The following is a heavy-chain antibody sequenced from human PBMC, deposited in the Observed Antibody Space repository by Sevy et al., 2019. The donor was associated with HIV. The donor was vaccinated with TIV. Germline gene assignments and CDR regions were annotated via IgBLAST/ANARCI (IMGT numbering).Heavy chain of an antibody. CDR3: AGACCSDDRFGVLGAFDF. J-gene: IGHJ3*01. CDR2: THYRSKWYN. V-gene: IGHV6-1*01. CDR1: GDSVSSNIAA. Sequence: SQTLSLTCAISGDSVSSNIAAWNWIRQSPSRGLEWLGRTHYRSKWYNDYAVSVKGRITINPDTSKNEFSLHLNSVTPEDTAVYYCAGACCSDDRFGVLGAFDFWGQGTMVTVSS. D-gene: IGHD2-15*01.